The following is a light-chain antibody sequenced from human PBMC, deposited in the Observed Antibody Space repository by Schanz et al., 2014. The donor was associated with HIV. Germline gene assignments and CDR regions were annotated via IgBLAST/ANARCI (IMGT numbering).Light chain of an antibody. J-gene: IGLJ3*02. Sequence: QSVLTQPRSVSGSPGQSVTISCTGTSSDVGGYNYVSWYQQHPGKAPKLMIYDVSKRPSGVPDRFSGSKSGNTASLTISGLQAEDEADYYCSSYISGNTWVFGGGTKLTVL. CDR3: SSYISGNTWV. CDR1: SSDVGGYNY. V-gene: IGLV2-11*01. CDR2: DVS.